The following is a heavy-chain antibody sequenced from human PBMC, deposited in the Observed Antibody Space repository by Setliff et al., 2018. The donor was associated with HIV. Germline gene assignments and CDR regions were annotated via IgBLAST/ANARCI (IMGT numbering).Heavy chain of an antibody. CDR1: GFTFSSYG. CDR3: ARNRHYYDSSGFGYYYYYMDV. CDR2: IRYDGSNK. D-gene: IGHD3-22*01. Sequence: PGGSLRLSCAASGFTFSSYGMHWVRQAPGKGLEWVAFIRYDGSNKYYADSVKGRFTISRDNSKNTLSLQMNSLRAEDTAVYYCARNRHYYDSSGFGYYYYYMDVWGKGTTVTVSS. V-gene: IGHV3-30*02. J-gene: IGHJ6*03.